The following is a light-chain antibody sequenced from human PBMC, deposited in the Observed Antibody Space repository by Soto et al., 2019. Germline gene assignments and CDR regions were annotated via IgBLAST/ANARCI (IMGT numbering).Light chain of an antibody. Sequence: QSALTQPASVSGSPGQSITISCTGTSSDVGGYKYVSWYQQHPGKAPKLMIYDVSNRPSGVSNRFSGSKSGNTASLTISGLQAEDEADYYCSSYTIISTVVFGGGTKVTVL. CDR1: SSDVGGYKY. J-gene: IGLJ2*01. V-gene: IGLV2-14*01. CDR3: SSYTIISTVV. CDR2: DVS.